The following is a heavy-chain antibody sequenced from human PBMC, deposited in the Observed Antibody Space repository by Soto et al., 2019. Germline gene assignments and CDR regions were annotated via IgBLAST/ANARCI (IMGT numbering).Heavy chain of an antibody. CDR1: GYTFTSYG. J-gene: IGHJ5*02. CDR2: ISAYNGNT. D-gene: IGHD6-19*01. CDR3: ARDPGIAVAHGGFDP. V-gene: IGHV1-18*01. Sequence: ASVKVSCKASGYTFTSYGISWLRQAPGQGLEWMGWISAYNGNTNYAQKLQGRVTMTTDTSTSTAYMELRSLRSDDTAVYYCARDPGIAVAHGGFDPWGQGTLVTVSS.